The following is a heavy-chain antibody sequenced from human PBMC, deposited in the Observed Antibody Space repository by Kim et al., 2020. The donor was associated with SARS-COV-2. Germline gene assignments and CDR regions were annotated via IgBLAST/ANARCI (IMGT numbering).Heavy chain of an antibody. CDR3: ARDFDWTP. J-gene: IGHJ5*02. D-gene: IGHD3-9*01. CDR1: GFPFSGYG. CDR2: IWNDGRTT. V-gene: IGHV3-33*01. Sequence: GGSLRLSCTASGFPFSGYGMHWVRQAPGKGLEWVAIIWNDGRTTSYTDSVKGRFTVSRDNSKNTVYLQMNSLRVEDTAAYFCARDFDWTPWGQGTLVTVSS.